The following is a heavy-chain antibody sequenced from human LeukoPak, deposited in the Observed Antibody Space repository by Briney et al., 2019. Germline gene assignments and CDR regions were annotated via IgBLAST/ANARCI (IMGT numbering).Heavy chain of an antibody. V-gene: IGHV1-46*01. J-gene: IGHJ4*02. CDR1: GYTFTSYY. CDR2: INPSGGST. D-gene: IGHD2-15*01. CDR3: ARAICSGGSCGLDC. Sequence: ASLRVSSTASGYTFTSYYMHWVRQAPGQGLEGMGLINPSGGSTSYAQKFQGRVTMTRDMSTSTVYMELSSLRSEDTAVYYCARAICSGGSCGLDCWGQGTLVTVSS.